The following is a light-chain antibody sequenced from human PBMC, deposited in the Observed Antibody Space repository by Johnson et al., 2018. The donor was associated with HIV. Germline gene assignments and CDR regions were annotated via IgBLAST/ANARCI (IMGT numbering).Light chain of an antibody. Sequence: QSVLTQPPSVSAAPGQKVTISCSGSSSNIGNNYVSWYQQLPGTAPKLLIYDNNKRPSGTPDRFSGSKSATSATLGITGLQTGDEADYYCGTWDSSLSVYVFGSGTKVTVL. CDR1: SSNIGNNY. CDR2: DNN. V-gene: IGLV1-51*01. J-gene: IGLJ1*01. CDR3: GTWDSSLSVYV.